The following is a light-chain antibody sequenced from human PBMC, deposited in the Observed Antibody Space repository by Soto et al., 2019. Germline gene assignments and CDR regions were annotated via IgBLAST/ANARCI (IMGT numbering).Light chain of an antibody. CDR2: GAS. CDR1: QGISSF. CDR3: QKYSSVIT. V-gene: IGKV1-27*01. Sequence: DIQMTQSPSSLSASVGDRVTITCRASQGISSFVAWYQQKPGKVPRLLISGASTLQSGVPSRFSGSGSGTAFTLTITSLQPEDVATYYCQKYSSVITFGKGTRLEIK. J-gene: IGKJ5*01.